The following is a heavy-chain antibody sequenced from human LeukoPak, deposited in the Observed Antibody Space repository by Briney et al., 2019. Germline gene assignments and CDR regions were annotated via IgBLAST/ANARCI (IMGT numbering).Heavy chain of an antibody. D-gene: IGHD3-22*01. CDR1: GGSISRSSYY. V-gene: IGHV4-39*07. CDR2: IYYSGST. Sequence: SETLSLTCTVSGGSISRSSYYWGWIRQPPGKGLEWIGSIYYSGSTYYNPSLKSRVTISVDTSKNQFSLKLSSVTAADTAVYYCARIAAPYYYDSSGTYYFDYWGQGTLVTVSS. CDR3: ARIAAPYYYDSSGTYYFDY. J-gene: IGHJ4*02.